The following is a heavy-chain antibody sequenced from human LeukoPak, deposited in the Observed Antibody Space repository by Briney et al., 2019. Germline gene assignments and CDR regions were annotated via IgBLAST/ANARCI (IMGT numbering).Heavy chain of an antibody. CDR3: AKERSGAATMTPLDP. Sequence: GGSLSLSCAVSGFTFSRYSVSWVRQAPGKGLEWVLDISGSGGSTYYADSVKGQFTISRDKSKNTLYLQMNSLRAEDTAVYYCAKERSGAATMTPLDPWGQGTLVTVSS. V-gene: IGHV3-23*01. D-gene: IGHD3-22*01. CDR1: GFTFSRYS. J-gene: IGHJ5*02. CDR2: ISGSGGST.